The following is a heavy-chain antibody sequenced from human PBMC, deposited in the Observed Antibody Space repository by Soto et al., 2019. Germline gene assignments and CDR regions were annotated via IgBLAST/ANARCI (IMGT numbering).Heavy chain of an antibody. CDR3: AMVDNYVTPTPQYV. V-gene: IGHV1-18*01. J-gene: IGHJ6*02. Sequence: QVQLVQSGDEMKKPGASVRVSCKASGYIFVNYGIAWVRQAPRQGLEWMGWISPYTGDTHSASKVQGRLTMTTDTSTSTAYMGLGSLTFDDTSVYYCAMVDNYVTPTPQYVRGQGTTVTVSS. CDR1: GYIFVNYG. D-gene: IGHD3-16*01. CDR2: ISPYTGDT.